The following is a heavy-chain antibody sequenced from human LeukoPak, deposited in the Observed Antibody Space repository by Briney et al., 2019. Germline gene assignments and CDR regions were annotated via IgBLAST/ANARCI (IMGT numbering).Heavy chain of an antibody. CDR1: GGSISSSSYY. Sequence: PSETLSLTCTVSGGSISSSSYYWGWIRQPPGKGLEWIGSIYYSGSTYYNPSLKSRVTISVDTSKNQFSLKLSSVTAADTAVYYCARFRYGSGSPRFDYWGQGTLVTVSS. CDR3: ARFRYGSGSPRFDY. J-gene: IGHJ4*02. CDR2: IYYSGST. D-gene: IGHD3-10*01. V-gene: IGHV4-39*07.